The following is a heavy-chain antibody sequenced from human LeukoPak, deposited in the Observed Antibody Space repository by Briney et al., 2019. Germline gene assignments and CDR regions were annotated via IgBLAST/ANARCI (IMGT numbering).Heavy chain of an antibody. J-gene: IGHJ4*02. CDR1: GFTFSNYG. V-gene: IGHV3-23*01. Sequence: GGSLRFYCAAAGFTFSNYGRSGVRQAGGNGLEWGSAISGSGGSTYYADSVKGRFTIPRDNSKNTLYQQMSSLSVEDTAVYCCAKDGGRYQFDYWGQGTLVTVSS. CDR3: AKDGGRYQFDY. CDR2: ISGSGGST. D-gene: IGHD1-26*01.